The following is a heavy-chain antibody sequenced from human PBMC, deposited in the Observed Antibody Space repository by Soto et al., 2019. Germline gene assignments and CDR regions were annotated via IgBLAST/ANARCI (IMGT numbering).Heavy chain of an antibody. D-gene: IGHD3-22*01. CDR2: INPNSGGT. CDR1: GYTFTGYY. V-gene: IGHV1-2*04. J-gene: IGHJ6*02. Sequence: ASVKVSCKASGYTFTGYYMHWVRQAPGQGLEWMGWINPNSGGTNYAQKFQGWVTMTRVTSISTAYMELSRLRSDDTAVYYCARERLGFPYYYDISGYSKGGFYYGMDGWGQGTTVIFSS. CDR3: ARERLGFPYYYDISGYSKGGFYYGMDG.